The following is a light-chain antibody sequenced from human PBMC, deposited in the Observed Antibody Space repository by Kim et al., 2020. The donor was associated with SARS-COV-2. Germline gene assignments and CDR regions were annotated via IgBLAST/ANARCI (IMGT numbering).Light chain of an antibody. V-gene: IGLV3-19*01. J-gene: IGLJ3*02. CDR1: SLRSYY. CDR3: NSRDSSGNHLRV. CDR2: GKN. Sequence: SSELTQDPAVSVALGLTVRITCQGDSLRSYYASWYQQKPGQAPVLVIYGKNNRPSGIPDRFSGSSSGNTASLTITGAQAEDEADYYCNSRDSSGNHLRVIGGGTQLTVL.